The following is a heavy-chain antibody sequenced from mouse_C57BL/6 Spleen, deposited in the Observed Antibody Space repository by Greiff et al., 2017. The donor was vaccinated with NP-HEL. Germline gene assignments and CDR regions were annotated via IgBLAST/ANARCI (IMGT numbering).Heavy chain of an antibody. V-gene: IGHV1-81*01. CDR3: ARDGYYDFDY. D-gene: IGHD2-3*01. Sequence: VQLQQSGAELARPGASVKLSCKASGYTFTSYGISWVNQRTGQGLEWIGEIYPRSGNTYYNEKFKGKATLTADKSSSTAYMELRSLTSEDSAVYFCARDGYYDFDYWGQGTTLTVSS. CDR1: GYTFTSYG. CDR2: IYPRSGNT. J-gene: IGHJ2*01.